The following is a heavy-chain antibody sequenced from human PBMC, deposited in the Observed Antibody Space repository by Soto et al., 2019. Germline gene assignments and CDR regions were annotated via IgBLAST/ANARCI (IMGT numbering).Heavy chain of an antibody. V-gene: IGHV4-39*01. J-gene: IGHJ6*02. CDR1: GGSISSKSYS. D-gene: IGHD2-2*01. Sequence: PSETLSLTCSVSGGSISSKSYSWGWIRQPPGKGLEWIGTFYYSENTYYNPSLKSRVTISVDTSKNQFSLKLSSVTAADTAVYYCAKLAGYCSGNSCRGDYAMDVWGQGT. CDR3: AKLAGYCSGNSCRGDYAMDV. CDR2: FYYSENT.